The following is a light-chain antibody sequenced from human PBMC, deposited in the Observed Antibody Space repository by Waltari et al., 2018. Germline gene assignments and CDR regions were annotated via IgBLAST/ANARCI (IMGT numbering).Light chain of an antibody. CDR1: QGISNS. CDR3: QQYYSIALN. V-gene: IGKV1-NL1*01. J-gene: IGKJ4*01. Sequence: DIQMTQSPSSLSASVGDRVTITCRASQGISNSLAWYQQKPGKAPKLLLYAASRLENGVPSRFRGSGSGTDYTLTISRLQPEDFATYYCQQYYSIALNFGGGTKVEIK. CDR2: AAS.